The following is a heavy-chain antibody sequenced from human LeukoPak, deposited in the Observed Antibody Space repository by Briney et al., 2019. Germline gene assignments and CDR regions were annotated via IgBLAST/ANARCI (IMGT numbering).Heavy chain of an antibody. CDR2: ISSSSSYI. CDR3: ARDGSSWYRFDY. CDR1: GFTFSSYS. V-gene: IGHV3-21*01. Sequence: GGSLRLSCAASGFTFSSYSMNWVRQAPGKGLEWVSSISSSSSYIYYADSLKGRFTISRDNAKNSLYLHMNSLRADDTAVYYCARDGSSWYRFDYWGQGTLVTVSS. D-gene: IGHD6-13*01. J-gene: IGHJ4*02.